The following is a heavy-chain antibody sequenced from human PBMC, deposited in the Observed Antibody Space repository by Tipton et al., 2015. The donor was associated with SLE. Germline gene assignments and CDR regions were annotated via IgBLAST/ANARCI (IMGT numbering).Heavy chain of an antibody. CDR3: ASGEPPDY. J-gene: IGHJ4*02. CDR2: INHSGST. Sequence: TLSLTCAVYGGSFSGYYWSWIRQPPGKGLEWIGEINHSGSTNYNPPLKSRVAISVDTSKNQFSLKLSSVTAADTAVYYCASGEPPDYWGQGTLVTVSS. V-gene: IGHV4-34*01. CDR1: GGSFSGYY.